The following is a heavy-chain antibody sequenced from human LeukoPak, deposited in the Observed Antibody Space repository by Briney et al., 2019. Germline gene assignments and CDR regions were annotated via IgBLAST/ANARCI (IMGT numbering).Heavy chain of an antibody. CDR3: ARWSYGDYYFDY. CDR1: GGSISSGGYS. D-gene: IGHD4-17*01. J-gene: IGHJ4*02. V-gene: IGHV4-30-2*01. CDR2: IYHSGST. Sequence: SQTLSLTCAVSGGSISSGGYSWSWIRQPPGEGLEWIGYIYHSGSTYYNPSLKSRVTISVDRSKNQFSLKLSSVTAADTAVYYCARWSYGDYYFDYWGQGTLVTVSS.